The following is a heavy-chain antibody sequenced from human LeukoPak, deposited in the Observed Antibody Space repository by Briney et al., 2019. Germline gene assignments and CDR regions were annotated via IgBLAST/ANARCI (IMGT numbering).Heavy chain of an antibody. CDR3: ARDAAYCGGDCCYFDY. CDR1: GFSFSNYW. D-gene: IGHD2-21*01. J-gene: IGHJ4*02. V-gene: IGHV3-7*01. Sequence: GGSLRLSSVASGFSFSNYWMNWVRQAPGKGLEWVANIKQDGSEKYYVDSVKGRFTISRDNAKNSLYLQMNSLRAEDTAVYYCARDAAYCGGDCCYFDYWGQGTLVTAPS. CDR2: IKQDGSEK.